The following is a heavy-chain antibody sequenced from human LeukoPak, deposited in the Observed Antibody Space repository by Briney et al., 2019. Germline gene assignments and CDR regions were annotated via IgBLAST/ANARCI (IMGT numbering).Heavy chain of an antibody. V-gene: IGHV3-64*01. J-gene: IGHJ4*02. CDR1: GFTFSNYG. Sequence: GGSLRLSCAASGFTFSNYGMRWARQAPGKGLEYVSAITNNGAATFYANSVKGRFTISRDNSRNTLYLQMGSLRADDMAVYYCVRIGSGSQSDYWGQGTLVTVSS. D-gene: IGHD1-26*01. CDR2: ITNNGAAT. CDR3: VRIGSGSQSDY.